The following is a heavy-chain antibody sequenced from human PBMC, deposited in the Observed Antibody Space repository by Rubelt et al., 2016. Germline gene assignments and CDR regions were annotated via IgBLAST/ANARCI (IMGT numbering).Heavy chain of an antibody. CDR3: ARDRRYFDWSLNYYYYYGMDV. V-gene: IGHV3-30*04. CDR2: ISYDGSNK. Sequence: PGKGLEWVAVISYDGSNKYYADSVKGRFTISRDNSKNTLYLQMNSLRAEDTAVYYCARDRRYFDWSLNYYYYYGMDVWGQGTTVTVSS. D-gene: IGHD3-9*01. J-gene: IGHJ6*02.